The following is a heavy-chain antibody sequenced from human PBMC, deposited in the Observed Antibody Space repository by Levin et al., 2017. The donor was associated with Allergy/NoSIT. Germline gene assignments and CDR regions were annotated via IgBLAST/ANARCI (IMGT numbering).Heavy chain of an antibody. J-gene: IGHJ4*02. CDR1: GFNFEDYA. CDR2: IIWNSGTI. Sequence: LSGGSLRLSCAASGFNFEDYAMHWVRQAPGKGLEWVSGIIWNSGTIAYADSVKGRFTISRDNAKNSLYLQMNSLRAEDTALYYCVKDGGPYYYDSSASWDYWGQGTLVTVSS. CDR3: VKDGGPYYYDSSASWDY. D-gene: IGHD3-22*01. V-gene: IGHV3-9*01.